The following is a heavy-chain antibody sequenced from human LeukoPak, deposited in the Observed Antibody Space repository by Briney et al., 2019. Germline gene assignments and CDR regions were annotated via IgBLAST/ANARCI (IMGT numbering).Heavy chain of an antibody. V-gene: IGHV3-7*01. CDR1: GFTFSSYW. D-gene: IGHD3-10*01. Sequence: GGSLRLSCAASGFTFSSYWMSWVRQAPGKGLEWVANIKQDGSEKYYVESVKGRFTISRDDAKNSLYLQMNSLGAEDTAVYYCARETYYGSGSYSDFALDYWGQGTLVTVSS. CDR2: IKQDGSEK. CDR3: ARETYYGSGSYSDFALDY. J-gene: IGHJ4*02.